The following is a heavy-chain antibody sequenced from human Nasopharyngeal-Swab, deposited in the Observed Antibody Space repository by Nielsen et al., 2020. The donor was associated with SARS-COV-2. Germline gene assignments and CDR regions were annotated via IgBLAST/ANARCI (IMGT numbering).Heavy chain of an antibody. CDR1: GGSISSYY. CDR2: IYYSGST. CDR3: AGATSGSYYPFDY. J-gene: IGHJ4*02. D-gene: IGHD1-26*01. V-gene: IGHV4-59*01. Sequence: SETLSLTCTVPGGSISSYYWSWIRQPPGKGLEWIGYIYYSGSTNYNPSLKSRVTISVDTSKNQFSLKLSSVTAADTAVYYCAGATSGSYYPFDYWGQGTLVTVSS.